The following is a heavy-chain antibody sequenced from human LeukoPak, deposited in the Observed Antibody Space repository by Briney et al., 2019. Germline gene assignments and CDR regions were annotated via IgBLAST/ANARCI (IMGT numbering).Heavy chain of an antibody. CDR2: IYYSGST. CDR3: ARFPYSSSWDYRFDP. Sequence: PSETLSLTCTVSGGSISSSSYYWGWIRQPPGKGLEWIGSIYYSGSTYYNPPLKSRVTISVDTSKNQFPLKLSSVTAADTAVYYCARFPYSSSWDYRFDPWGQGTLVTVPS. D-gene: IGHD6-13*01. V-gene: IGHV4-39*01. CDR1: GGSISSSSYY. J-gene: IGHJ5*02.